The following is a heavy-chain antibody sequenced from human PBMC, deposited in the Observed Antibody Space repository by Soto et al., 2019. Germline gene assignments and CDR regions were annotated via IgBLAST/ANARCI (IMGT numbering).Heavy chain of an antibody. Sequence: EVKLVESGGGLVKTGGSLRLSCAASDFSFTDSWMNWVRQSPGRGLEWVGRLKPRTDGGAIDYAAAVKGRFTISRDESANTVYLNINSLTVDDTAVYFCVTDRRGYYDTSAHYYFSHWGRGTLVTVSS. J-gene: IGHJ4*02. CDR3: VTDRRGYYDTSAHYYFSH. CDR2: LKPRTDGGAI. D-gene: IGHD3-22*01. V-gene: IGHV3-15*07. CDR1: DFSFTDSW.